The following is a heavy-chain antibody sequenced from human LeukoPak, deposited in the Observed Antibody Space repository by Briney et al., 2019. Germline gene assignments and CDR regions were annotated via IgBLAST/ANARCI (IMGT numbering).Heavy chain of an antibody. V-gene: IGHV3-7*02. CDR3: ARFVEMATITGFDY. D-gene: IGHD5-24*01. CDR1: GFTSANYW. Sequence: GGSLRLSCEVSGFTSANYWMSWVRQAPGKGLEWVANIKQDGSEENYVDSVKGRFSISRDNAKNSLYLQMNSLRAEDTAVYYCARFVEMATITGFDYWGQGTLVTVSS. J-gene: IGHJ4*02. CDR2: IKQDGSEE.